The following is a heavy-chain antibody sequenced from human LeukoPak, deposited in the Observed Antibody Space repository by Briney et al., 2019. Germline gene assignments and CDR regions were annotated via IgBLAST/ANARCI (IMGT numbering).Heavy chain of an antibody. CDR3: ARLVSRDDATVTKWVFDY. V-gene: IGHV4-34*01. D-gene: IGHD4-17*01. CDR1: GGSFSGYY. J-gene: IGHJ4*02. Sequence: SETLSLTCAVYGGSFSGYYWSWIRQPPGKGLEWIGEINHSGSTNYNPSLKSRVTISVDTSKNQFSLKLSSVTAADTAVYYCARLVSRDDATVTKWVFDYWGQGTLVTVSS. CDR2: INHSGST.